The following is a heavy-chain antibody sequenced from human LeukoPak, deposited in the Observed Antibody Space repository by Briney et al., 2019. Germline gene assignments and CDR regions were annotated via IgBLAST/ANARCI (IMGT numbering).Heavy chain of an antibody. V-gene: IGHV3-23*05. CDR2: LYIGGNT. CDR3: MAAAGYNFGQY. CDR1: GFTFSSYA. D-gene: IGHD5-18*01. J-gene: IGHJ4*02. Sequence: GGSLRLSCAASGFTFSSYAMNWVRQAPGKGLEWVSALYIGGNTYYADSVRGRFTISRDNSKNTLYLQMNSLRAEDTAIYYCMAAAGYNFGQYWGQGTLVTVSS.